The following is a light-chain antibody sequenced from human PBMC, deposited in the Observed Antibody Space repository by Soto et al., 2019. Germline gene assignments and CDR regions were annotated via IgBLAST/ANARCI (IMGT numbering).Light chain of an antibody. Sequence: EIVFTQSPGALYFSQVERATLSCRASQSVSSSYLAWYQQKPGQTPRLLIYGASSRATGIPDRFSGSGSGTDFTLTISRLEPEDFAVYYCQQYRTFGQGTKVDIK. J-gene: IGKJ1*01. CDR3: QQYRT. CDR1: QSVSSSY. CDR2: GAS. V-gene: IGKV3-20*01.